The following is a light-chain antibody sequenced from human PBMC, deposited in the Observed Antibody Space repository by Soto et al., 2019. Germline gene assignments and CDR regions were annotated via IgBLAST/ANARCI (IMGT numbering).Light chain of an antibody. CDR2: GAS. CDR3: QHYKDWPRT. Sequence: EIVMTQSPATLSVSPGEGVTLSCRASQGVDINLAWYQQKLGQPPRLLIFGASTRATGIPARFSGSGSGTEFTLAIGSQQSEDFAIDYCQHYKDWPRTFGLGTKVEIK. CDR1: QGVDIN. J-gene: IGKJ1*01. V-gene: IGKV3-15*01.